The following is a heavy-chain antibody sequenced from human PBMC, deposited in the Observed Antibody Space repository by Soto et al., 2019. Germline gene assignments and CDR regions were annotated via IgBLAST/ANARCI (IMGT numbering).Heavy chain of an antibody. D-gene: IGHD1-26*01. CDR2: INAGNGNT. V-gene: IGHV1-3*01. J-gene: IGHJ3*02. Sequence: ASVKVSFKASGYTFTSYAMHWVRQAPGQRLEWMGWINAGNGNTKYSQKFQGRVTITRDTSASTAYMELSSLRSEDTAVYYCARVRVWWELREGAFDIWGQGTMVTVSS. CDR3: ARVRVWWELREGAFDI. CDR1: GYTFTSYA.